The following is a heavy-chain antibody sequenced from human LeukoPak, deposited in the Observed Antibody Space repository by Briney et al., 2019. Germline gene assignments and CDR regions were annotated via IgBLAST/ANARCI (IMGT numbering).Heavy chain of an antibody. V-gene: IGHV3-48*04. Sequence: PGGSLRLSCAASGFTFSSYSMNWVRQAPGKGLERVSYISSSSSTIYYADSVKGRFTISRDNAKNSLYLQMNSLRAEDTAVYYCARDPGGYSSGWDFDYWGQGTLVTVSS. CDR1: GFTFSSYS. J-gene: IGHJ4*02. CDR2: ISSSSSTI. D-gene: IGHD6-19*01. CDR3: ARDPGGYSSGWDFDY.